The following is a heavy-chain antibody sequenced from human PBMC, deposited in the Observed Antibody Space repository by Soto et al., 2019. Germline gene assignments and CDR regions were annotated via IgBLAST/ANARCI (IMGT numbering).Heavy chain of an antibody. CDR2: IKSDGSEK. J-gene: IGHJ4*02. CDR1: GFTFSSYW. Sequence: EVQLVESGGGLVQPGGSLRLSCAASGFTFSSYWMSWVRQAPGKGLEWVANIKSDGSEKYYVDSVRGRFTISRDNVENSLKLQMNSLRAEDAALYYCARDEARPLGYWGQGTLVTVSS. V-gene: IGHV3-7*01. D-gene: IGHD6-6*01. CDR3: ARDEARPLGY.